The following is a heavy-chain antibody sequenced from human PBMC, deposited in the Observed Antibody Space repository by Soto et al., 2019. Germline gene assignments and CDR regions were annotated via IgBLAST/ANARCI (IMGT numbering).Heavy chain of an antibody. J-gene: IGHJ4*02. CDR2: IIPYNGKT. CDR1: GYSFTTYG. CDR3: ARDRGAYCSGGSCYVDPFYFDY. Sequence: QVYLVQSGAELKKPEASVKVSCKSSGYSFTTYGITWVRQAPGQGLEWMGWIIPYNGKTFYAQKFQARVTMTIDTSTSTAYMELRSLRSDDTAVYYCARDRGAYCSGGSCYVDPFYFDYWGQGTLVNVSS. V-gene: IGHV1-18*04. D-gene: IGHD2-15*01.